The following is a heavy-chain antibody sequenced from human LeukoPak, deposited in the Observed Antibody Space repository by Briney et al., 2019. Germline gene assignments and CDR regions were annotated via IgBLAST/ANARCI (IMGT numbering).Heavy chain of an antibody. D-gene: IGHD5-18*01. Sequence: GGSLRLSCAASGFTLGDYYMSWIRQAPGKGLEWVSYISSSSGYTNYADSVKGRFTISRDNAKNSLYLQMNSLRAEDTAVYYCATCGYTYGLYFDYWGQGTLVTVSS. CDR1: GFTLGDYY. V-gene: IGHV3-11*06. CDR2: ISSSSGYT. J-gene: IGHJ4*02. CDR3: ATCGYTYGLYFDY.